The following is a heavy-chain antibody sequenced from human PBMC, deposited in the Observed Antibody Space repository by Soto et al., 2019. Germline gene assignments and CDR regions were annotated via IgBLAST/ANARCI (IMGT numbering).Heavy chain of an antibody. CDR3: ARGYSSSWEYYFDY. D-gene: IGHD6-13*01. CDR1: GGSVSSGSYY. V-gene: IGHV4-61*01. Sequence: SETLSLTCTVSGGSVSSGSYYWSWIRQPPGKGLEWIGYIYYSGSTNYNPSLKSRVTISVDTSKNQFSLKLSSVTAADTAVYYCARGYSSSWEYYFDYWGQGTLVTVSS. J-gene: IGHJ4*02. CDR2: IYYSGST.